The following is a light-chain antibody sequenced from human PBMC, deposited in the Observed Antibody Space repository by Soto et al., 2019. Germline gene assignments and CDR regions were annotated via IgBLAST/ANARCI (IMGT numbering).Light chain of an antibody. CDR3: QQLKTYPLT. Sequence: IQLTQSPSSLSASAGDRVTITCRASQGISSYLAWYQQKPGKAPELLIYAASTLQSGVPSRFSGSGSGTDFTLTIRNLQPEDFASYFCQQLKTYPLTFGGGTKV. CDR2: AAS. V-gene: IGKV1-9*01. J-gene: IGKJ4*01. CDR1: QGISSY.